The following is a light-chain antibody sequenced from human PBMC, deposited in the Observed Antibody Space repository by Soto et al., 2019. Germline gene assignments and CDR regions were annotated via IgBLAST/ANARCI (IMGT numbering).Light chain of an antibody. CDR3: CSYAGSSTYV. V-gene: IGLV2-23*01. CDR1: SSDVGSYNL. Sequence: QSALTQPASVSGSPGQSITISCTGTSSDVGSYNLVSWYQQYPGTAPKLMIYEDSKRPSGVSNRFSGSKSGNTASLTISGLQTEDEADYSCCSYAGSSTYVFGTGTKLTVL. CDR2: EDS. J-gene: IGLJ1*01.